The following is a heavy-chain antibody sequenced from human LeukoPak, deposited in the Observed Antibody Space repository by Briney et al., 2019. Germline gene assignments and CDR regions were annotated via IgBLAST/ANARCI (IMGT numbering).Heavy chain of an antibody. CDR1: GFTFSSYS. Sequence: PGGPLRLSCAASGFTFSSYSMNWVRQAPGKGLEWVSFISGSSSYLYYADSVKGRFTISRDNAKNSLYLQMNSLRAEDTAVYYCARGHSGSYDYYFDYWGQGTLVTVSS. CDR3: ARGHSGSYDYYFDY. J-gene: IGHJ4*02. D-gene: IGHD5-18*01. V-gene: IGHV3-21*01. CDR2: ISGSSSYL.